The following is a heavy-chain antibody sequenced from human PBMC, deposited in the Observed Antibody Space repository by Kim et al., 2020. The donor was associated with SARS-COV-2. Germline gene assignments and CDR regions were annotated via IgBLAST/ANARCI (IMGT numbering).Heavy chain of an antibody. CDR3: ARDSRDYDFWSGYHVTVYFDY. V-gene: IGHV7-4-1*02. CDR1: GYTFTSYA. CDR2: INTNTGNP. J-gene: IGHJ4*02. Sequence: ASVKVSCKASGYTFTSYAMNWVRQAPGQGLEWMGWINTNTGNPTYAQGFTGRFVFSLDTSVSTAYLQISSLKAEDTAVYYCARDSRDYDFWSGYHVTVYFDYWGQGTLVTVSS. D-gene: IGHD3-3*01.